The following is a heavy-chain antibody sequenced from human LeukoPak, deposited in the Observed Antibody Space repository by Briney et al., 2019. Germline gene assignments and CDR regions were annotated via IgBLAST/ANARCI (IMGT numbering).Heavy chain of an antibody. CDR2: IYYSGST. V-gene: IGHV4-39*01. D-gene: IGHD6-19*01. Sequence: PSETLSLTCTVSGGSISSSSYYWGWIRQPPGKGLEWIGSIYYSGSTYYNPSLKSRVTISVDTSKNQFSLKLSSVTAADTAVYYCARPSPGLIQWLYFDYWGQGTLVTVSS. J-gene: IGHJ4*02. CDR3: ARPSPGLIQWLYFDY. CDR1: GGSISSSSYY.